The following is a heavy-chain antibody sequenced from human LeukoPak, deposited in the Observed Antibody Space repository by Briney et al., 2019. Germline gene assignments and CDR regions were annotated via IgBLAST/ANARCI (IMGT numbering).Heavy chain of an antibody. Sequence: GGSLRLSCAASGFTFSSYAMSWVRQAPGKGLEWVSAISGSGGSTYYADSVKVRFTISRDNSKNTLYLQMNSLRAEDTAVYYCAKGYATTGYSSGWYLGLLDYWGQGTLVTVSS. CDR1: GFTFSSYA. V-gene: IGHV3-23*01. CDR2: ISGSGGST. CDR3: AKGYATTGYSSGWYLGLLDY. J-gene: IGHJ4*02. D-gene: IGHD6-19*01.